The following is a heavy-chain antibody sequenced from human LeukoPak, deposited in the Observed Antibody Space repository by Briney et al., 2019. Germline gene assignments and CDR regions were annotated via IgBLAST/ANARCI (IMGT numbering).Heavy chain of an antibody. Sequence: PVGSLRLSCAASGFTFSSYAMSWVRQAPGKGLEWVSAISGSGGSTYYADPVKGRFTISRDNSKNTLYLQMNSLRAEDTAVYYCAKEVYSSSWYGIDYWGQGTLVTVSS. CDR3: AKEVYSSSWYGIDY. CDR2: ISGSGGST. V-gene: IGHV3-23*01. D-gene: IGHD6-13*01. CDR1: GFTFSSYA. J-gene: IGHJ4*02.